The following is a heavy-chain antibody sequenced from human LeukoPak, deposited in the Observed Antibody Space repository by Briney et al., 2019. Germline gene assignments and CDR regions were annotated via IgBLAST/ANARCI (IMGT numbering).Heavy chain of an antibody. Sequence: SETLSLTCTVSGGSISSSSYYWGWIRQPPGKGLEWIGSIYYSGSTYYNPSLKSRVTISVDTSKNQFSLKLSSVTAADTAVYYCARGYSGYEPFPHDWYFDLWGRGTLVTVSS. V-gene: IGHV4-39*01. CDR1: GGSISSSSYY. J-gene: IGHJ2*01. D-gene: IGHD5-12*01. CDR2: IYYSGST. CDR3: ARGYSGYEPFPHDWYFDL.